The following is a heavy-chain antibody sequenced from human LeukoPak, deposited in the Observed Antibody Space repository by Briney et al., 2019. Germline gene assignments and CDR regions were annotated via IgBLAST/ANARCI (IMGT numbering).Heavy chain of an antibody. CDR3: AREDPGYCSSTSCYEDRAFDI. J-gene: IGHJ3*02. D-gene: IGHD2-2*01. CDR1: GGTFSSYA. CDR2: IIPIFGTA. Sequence: SVKVSCKASGGTFSSYAISWVRQAPGQGLEWMGGIIPIFGTANYAQKFQGRVTITTDESTSTAYMELSSLRSEDTAVYYCAREDPGYCSSTSCYEDRAFDIWGQGTMVTVSS. V-gene: IGHV1-69*05.